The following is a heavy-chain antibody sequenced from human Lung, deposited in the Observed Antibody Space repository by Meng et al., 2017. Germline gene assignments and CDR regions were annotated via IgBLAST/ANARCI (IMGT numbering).Heavy chain of an antibody. Sequence: QVQLKEGGVGLLKPSETLSLPCVVSGGYFSDYYWSWIRQPPGKGLEWIGEINHSGSTNYNPSLESRATISVDTSQNNLSLKLSSVTAADSAVYYCARGPTTMAHDFDYWGQGTLVTVSS. CDR2: INHSGST. CDR3: ARGPTTMAHDFDY. V-gene: IGHV4-34*01. J-gene: IGHJ4*02. D-gene: IGHD4-11*01. CDR1: GGYFSDYY.